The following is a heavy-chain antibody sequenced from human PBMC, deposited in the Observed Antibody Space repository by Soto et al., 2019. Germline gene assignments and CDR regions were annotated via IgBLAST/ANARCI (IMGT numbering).Heavy chain of an antibody. J-gene: IGHJ5*02. CDR1: GYTFINFD. Sequence: GASVKVSCKASGYTFINFDISWVRQAAGQGLEWLGRMNPGSGKTGYAGKFQGRVAMTRDASTGTSHLELSSLTSDDTAVYYCARMASAGTLNWFDPWGQGTLVTVSS. D-gene: IGHD6-13*01. V-gene: IGHV1-8*02. CDR2: MNPGSGKT. CDR3: ARMASAGTLNWFDP.